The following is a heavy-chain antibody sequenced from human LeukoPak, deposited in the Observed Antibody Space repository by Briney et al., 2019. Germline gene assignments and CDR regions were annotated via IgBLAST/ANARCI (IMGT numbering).Heavy chain of an antibody. CDR2: IYPGDSDT. V-gene: IGHV5-51*01. CDR1: GYRFTNYW. CDR3: ARPPRDDSSAYYSAFDL. D-gene: IGHD3-22*01. Sequence: GESLKISCKGSGYRFTNYWIGWVRQLPGKGLEWLGIIYPGDSDTRYSPSFRGQVTISADKSISTAYLQWSSLKASDTAMYYCARPPRDDSSAYYSAFDLWGQGTMATVSS. J-gene: IGHJ3*01.